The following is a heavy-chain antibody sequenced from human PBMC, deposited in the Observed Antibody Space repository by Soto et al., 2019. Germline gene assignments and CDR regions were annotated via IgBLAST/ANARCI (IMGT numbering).Heavy chain of an antibody. CDR1: GYSISSGYY. CDR2: IYHSGST. D-gene: IGHD2-2*01. J-gene: IGHJ6*02. V-gene: IGHV4-38-2*01. CDR3: ARXGVVVVPAAMDYYGMDV. Sequence: SETLSLTCAVSGYSISSGYYWGWIRQPPGKGLEWIGSIYHSGSTYYNPSLKSRVTISVDTSKNQFSLKLSSVTAADTAVYYCARXGVVVVPAAMDYYGMDVWGQGTTVTVSS.